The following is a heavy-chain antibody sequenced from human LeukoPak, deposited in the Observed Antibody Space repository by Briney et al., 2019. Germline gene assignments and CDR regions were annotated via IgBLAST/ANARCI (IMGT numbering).Heavy chain of an antibody. Sequence: GGSLRLSCAASGFTFSSYAMHWVRQAPGKGLEWVAVISYDGSNKYYADSVKGRFTISRDNSKNTLYLQMNSLRAEDTAVYYCARSRTTVTKDPLDSWGQGTLVTVSS. CDR2: ISYDGSNK. V-gene: IGHV3-30-3*01. CDR1: GFTFSSYA. CDR3: ARSRTTVTKDPLDS. J-gene: IGHJ4*02. D-gene: IGHD4-17*01.